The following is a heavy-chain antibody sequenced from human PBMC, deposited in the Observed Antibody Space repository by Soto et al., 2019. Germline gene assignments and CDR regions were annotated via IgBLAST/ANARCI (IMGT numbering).Heavy chain of an antibody. V-gene: IGHV4-4*02. CDR1: GGSISSSNW. Sequence: SETLSLTCIVSGGSISSSNWWSWVRQPPGKGLEWIGEIYHSGSTNYNPSLKSRVTISVDKSKNQFSLKLSSVTAADTAVYYCARRYYDFWSGYYTDYYYGMDVWGQGTTVTVSS. D-gene: IGHD3-3*01. CDR3: ARRYYDFWSGYYTDYYYGMDV. J-gene: IGHJ6*02. CDR2: IYHSGST.